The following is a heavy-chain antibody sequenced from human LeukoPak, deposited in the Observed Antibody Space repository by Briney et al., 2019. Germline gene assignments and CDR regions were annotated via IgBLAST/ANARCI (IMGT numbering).Heavy chain of an antibody. CDR3: ARVYRISLNDAFDI. CDR1: GGTFSSYI. Sequence: GASVKVSCKASGGTFSSYIINWVRQAPGQGLEWMGWINPYSGATNFAQKFQGRVSMTRDTSISTAFMDLTTLTSDDTAVYYCARVYRISLNDAFDIWGQGTVVTVSS. V-gene: IGHV1-2*02. CDR2: INPYSGAT. D-gene: IGHD1-26*01. J-gene: IGHJ3*02.